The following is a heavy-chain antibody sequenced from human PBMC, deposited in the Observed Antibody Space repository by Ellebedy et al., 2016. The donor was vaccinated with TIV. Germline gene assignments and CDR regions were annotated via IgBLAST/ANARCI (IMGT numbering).Heavy chain of an antibody. Sequence: GESLKISCKGSGYSFTSYWISWVRQMPGKGLEWMGRIDPSDSYTNYSPSFQGHVTISADKSISTAYLQWSSLKASDTAMYYCASAGRYCSSTSCSTGAFDIWGQGTMVTVSS. D-gene: IGHD2-2*01. CDR1: GYSFTSYW. CDR2: IDPSDSYT. J-gene: IGHJ3*02. V-gene: IGHV5-10-1*01. CDR3: ASAGRYCSSTSCSTGAFDI.